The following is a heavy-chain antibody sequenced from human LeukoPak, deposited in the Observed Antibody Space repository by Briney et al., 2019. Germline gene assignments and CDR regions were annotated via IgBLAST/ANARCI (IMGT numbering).Heavy chain of an antibody. D-gene: IGHD2-2*02. J-gene: IGHJ4*02. CDR1: GYTFTGYY. Sequence: EASVKVSCKASGYTFTGYYMHWVRQAPGQGLEWMGWINPNSGGTNYAQKFQGRVTMTRDTSISTAYMELSRLRSGDTAVYYCARGIVVVPAAIPSWGDYWGQGTLVTVSS. V-gene: IGHV1-2*02. CDR2: INPNSGGT. CDR3: ARGIVVVPAAIPSWGDY.